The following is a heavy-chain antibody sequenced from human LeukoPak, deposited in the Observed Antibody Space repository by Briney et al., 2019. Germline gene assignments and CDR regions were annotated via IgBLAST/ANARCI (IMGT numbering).Heavy chain of an antibody. Sequence: SVKVSCKASGGTFISYAISWVRQAPGQGLEWMGRIIPIFGTANYAQKFQGRVTITTDESTSTAYMELSSLRSEDTAVYYCARVVTAHKGFDAFDIWGQGTMVTVSS. D-gene: IGHD2-21*02. CDR2: IIPIFGTA. V-gene: IGHV1-69*05. CDR3: ARVVTAHKGFDAFDI. CDR1: GGTFISYA. J-gene: IGHJ3*02.